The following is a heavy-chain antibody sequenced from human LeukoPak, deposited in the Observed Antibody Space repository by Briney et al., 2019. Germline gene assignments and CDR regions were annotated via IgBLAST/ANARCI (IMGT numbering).Heavy chain of an antibody. CDR3: AKYSISAGFYYYYMDV. J-gene: IGHJ6*03. Sequence: PGGSLRLSCAASGFTFSSYAMSWVRQAPGKGLEWVSAISGSGGSTYYADSVKGRFTISRDNSKNTLYLQMNSLRAEDTAVYYCAKYSISAGFYYYYMDVWGKGTTVTVSS. V-gene: IGHV3-23*01. CDR2: ISGSGGST. D-gene: IGHD3-9*01. CDR1: GFTFSSYA.